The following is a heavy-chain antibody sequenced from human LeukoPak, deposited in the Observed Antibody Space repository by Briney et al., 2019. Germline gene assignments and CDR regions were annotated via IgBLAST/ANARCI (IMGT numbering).Heavy chain of an antibody. D-gene: IGHD1-26*01. CDR2: ISYTGTYI. Sequence: PGGSLRLSCAASGFTFRTYGMHWVRQAPGKGLEWVSSISYTGTYIYYADSVKGRFTISRDNAQNSLYLQMNSLRAEDTAIYYCVRDRGTYRPIDYWGQGTLVTVSS. CDR3: VRDRGTYRPIDY. CDR1: GFTFRTYG. J-gene: IGHJ4*02. V-gene: IGHV3-21*04.